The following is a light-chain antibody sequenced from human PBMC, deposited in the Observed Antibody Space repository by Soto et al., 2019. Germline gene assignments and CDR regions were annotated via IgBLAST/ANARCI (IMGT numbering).Light chain of an antibody. J-gene: IGLJ1*01. Sequence: QSVLTQPASVSGSPGQSITISCTGTNSDVGGYNYVSWYQQHPGKAPKLMIYEVSNRPSGVSNRFSGSKSGNTASLTISGLQAEDEADYYCSSYTSSSIPYVFGTGTKVTVL. V-gene: IGLV2-14*01. CDR2: EVS. CDR3: SSYTSSSIPYV. CDR1: NSDVGGYNY.